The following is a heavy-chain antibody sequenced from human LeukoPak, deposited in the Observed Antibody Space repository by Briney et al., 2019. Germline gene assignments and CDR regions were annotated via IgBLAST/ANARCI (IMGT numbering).Heavy chain of an antibody. CDR3: ARDSSGYVNWYFDL. J-gene: IGHJ2*01. Sequence: AGGSLRLSCAASGFTFSSYAMHWVRQAPGKGLEWVAVISYDGSNKYYADSVKGRFTISRDNSKNTLYLQMNSLRAEDTAVYYCARDSSGYVNWYFDLWGRGTLVTVSS. CDR2: ISYDGSNK. V-gene: IGHV3-30-3*01. CDR1: GFTFSSYA. D-gene: IGHD3-22*01.